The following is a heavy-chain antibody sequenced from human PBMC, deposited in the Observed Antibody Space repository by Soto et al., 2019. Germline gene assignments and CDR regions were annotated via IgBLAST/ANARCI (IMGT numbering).Heavy chain of an antibody. CDR3: VSGFAPSYYYYYYYGMDV. Sequence: PGVSLRLSCAASVFTFSSYAMHWVRQAPGKGLEWVAVISYDGSNKYYADSVKGRFTISRDNSKNTLYLQMNSLRAEDTAVYYCVSGFAPSYYYYYYYGMDVWGQGTTVTVSS. V-gene: IGHV3-30-3*01. CDR2: ISYDGSNK. CDR1: VFTFSSYA. D-gene: IGHD2-21*01. J-gene: IGHJ6*02.